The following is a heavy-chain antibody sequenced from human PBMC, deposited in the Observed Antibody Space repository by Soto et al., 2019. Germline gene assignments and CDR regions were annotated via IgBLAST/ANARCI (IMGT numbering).Heavy chain of an antibody. CDR3: ARDGSGYRSRASPMDV. CDR2: IIPIFGTA. CDR1: GDTFSSYA. Sequence: QVQLVQSGAEVKKPGSSVKVSCKASGDTFSSYAISWVRQAPGQGLEWMGGIIPIFGTANYAQKFQGRVTITADESTSTSHMELSSLRPEDTAVYYCARDGSGYRSRASPMDVWGQGTTVTVSS. J-gene: IGHJ6*02. V-gene: IGHV1-69*01. D-gene: IGHD3-22*01.